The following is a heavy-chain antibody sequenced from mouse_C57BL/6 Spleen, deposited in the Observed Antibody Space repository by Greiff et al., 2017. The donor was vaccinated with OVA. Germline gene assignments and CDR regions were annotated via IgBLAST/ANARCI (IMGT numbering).Heavy chain of an antibody. J-gene: IGHJ2*01. V-gene: IGHV5-6*02. CDR3: ARHSFDY. Sequence: DVKLQESGGDLVKPGGSLKLSCAASGFTFSSYGMSWVRQTPDKRLEWVATISSGGSYTYYPDSVKGRFTISRENAKNTLYLQMSSLKSEDTAMYYCARHSFDYWGQGTTLTVSS. CDR2: ISSGGSYT. CDR1: GFTFSSYG.